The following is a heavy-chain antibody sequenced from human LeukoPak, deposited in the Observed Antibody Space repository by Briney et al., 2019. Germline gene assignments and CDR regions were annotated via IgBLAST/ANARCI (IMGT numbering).Heavy chain of an antibody. Sequence: GGSLRLSCAASGFSFISYGMHWVRQAPGKGLEWVGLIKNKNDGGTTEYAAPVKGRFTISRDDSKNTLYLQMNSLRTEDTAMYYCTTKTRLSSEGFDDWGQGTLVTVSS. V-gene: IGHV3-15*01. CDR1: GFSFISYG. CDR2: IKNKNDGGTT. J-gene: IGHJ4*02. CDR3: TTKTRLSSEGFDD. D-gene: IGHD1-14*01.